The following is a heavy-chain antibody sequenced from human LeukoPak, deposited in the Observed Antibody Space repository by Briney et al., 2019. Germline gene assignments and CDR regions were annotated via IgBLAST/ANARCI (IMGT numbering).Heavy chain of an antibody. CDR1: GFTFSTYW. CDR3: TKDASYARENDNSGFFID. V-gene: IGHV3-7*04. J-gene: IGHJ4*02. Sequence: GGSLRLSCAASGFTFSTYWMSWVRQAPGKGLEWVANIKKDGSEKYYVDSVKGRFTISRDKSKNTLYVHMNSLRADDTAVYYCTKDASYARENDNSGFFIDWGQGTLVTVSS. CDR2: IKKDGSEK. D-gene: IGHD3-22*01.